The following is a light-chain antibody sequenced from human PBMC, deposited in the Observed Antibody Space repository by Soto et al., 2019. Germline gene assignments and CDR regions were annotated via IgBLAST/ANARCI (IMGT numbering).Light chain of an antibody. J-gene: IGKJ2*01. V-gene: IGKV1-39*01. CDR2: AGS. Sequence: DIQMTQSPSSLSASVGDTVTITCRASQSISVHLNWYQQKPGKVPKLLIYAGSNLQSGGPSSFSGSGSETDFALTISSLQPEDFATYYCQQSYITPYTFGQGTKLQIK. CDR1: QSISVH. CDR3: QQSYITPYT.